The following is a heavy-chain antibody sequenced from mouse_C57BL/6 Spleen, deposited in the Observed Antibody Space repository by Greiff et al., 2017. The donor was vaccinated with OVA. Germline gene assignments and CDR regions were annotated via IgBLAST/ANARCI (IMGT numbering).Heavy chain of an antibody. D-gene: IGHD2-4*01. CDR3: ARQADYDRGDYYAMDY. J-gene: IGHJ4*01. CDR1: GFSLTSYG. V-gene: IGHV2-6-1*01. CDR2: IWSDGST. Sequence: QVQLKESGPGLVAPSQSLSITCTVSGFSLTSYGVHWVRQPPGKGLEWLVVIWSDGSTTYNSALKSRLSISKDNSKSQVFLKMNSLQTDDTAMYDGARQADYDRGDYYAMDYWGQGTSVTVSS.